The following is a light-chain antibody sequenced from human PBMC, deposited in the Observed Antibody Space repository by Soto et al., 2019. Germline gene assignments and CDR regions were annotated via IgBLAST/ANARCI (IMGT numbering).Light chain of an antibody. CDR2: LGS. J-gene: IGKJ4*01. Sequence: DIVMTQSPLSLPVTPGEPASISCRSSQSLLYSDGDNYLDWYLQKPGQSPQLLIYLGSNLASGVPIRFSGSGSRTDVTLKSSRVEAEDVGVYYCKQALQPPALTFGGGTEVESK. CDR3: KQALQPPALT. CDR1: QSLLYSDGDNY. V-gene: IGKV2-28*01.